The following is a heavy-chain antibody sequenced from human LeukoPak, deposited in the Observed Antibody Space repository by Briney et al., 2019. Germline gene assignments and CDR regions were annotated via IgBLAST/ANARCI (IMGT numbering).Heavy chain of an antibody. V-gene: IGHV4-4*07. Sequence: KPSETLSLTCCVSGSSFNTYYWSWIRQPAGKALEWIGRIHTSGSADYSPSLQSRVTISVDMSKKEFSLKLTSVTAADTAVYYCARDIVYLIDEDYGWGQGILVTVSS. CDR1: GSSFNTYY. CDR2: IHTSGSA. D-gene: IGHD4-17*01. CDR3: ARDIVYLIDEDYG. J-gene: IGHJ4*02.